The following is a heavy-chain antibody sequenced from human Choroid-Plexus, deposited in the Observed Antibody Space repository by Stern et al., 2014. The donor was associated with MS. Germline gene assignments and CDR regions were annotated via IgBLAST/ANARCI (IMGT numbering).Heavy chain of an antibody. CDR1: GFTFGSCA. CDR3: AKDRQYLTYFFDH. V-gene: IGHV3-30*18. J-gene: IGHJ5*02. Sequence: VQLEESGGVVVQPGRPLRLSCVASGFTFGSCAMHWVRQAPGKGLEWVGGVSHDGSYKYYADSVKGRFTISRDNSQNTLYMQMSSLRPEDTAVYYCAKDRQYLTYFFDHWGQGSLVTVSS. D-gene: IGHD2/OR15-2a*01. CDR2: VSHDGSYK.